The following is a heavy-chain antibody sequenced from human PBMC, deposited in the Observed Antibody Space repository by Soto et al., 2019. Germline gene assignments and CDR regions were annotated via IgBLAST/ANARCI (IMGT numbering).Heavy chain of an antibody. V-gene: IGHV2-70*11. D-gene: IGHD6-19*01. CDR3: ARILAVAGTFGAFDI. J-gene: IGHJ3*02. Sequence: SGPTLVNPTQTLTLTCTFSGFSLSTSGMCVSWIRQPPGKALEWLARIDWDDDKYYSTSLKTRLTISKDTSKNQVVLTMTNMDPVDTATYYCARILAVAGTFGAFDIWGQGTMVTVSS. CDR2: IDWDDDK. CDR1: GFSLSTSGMC.